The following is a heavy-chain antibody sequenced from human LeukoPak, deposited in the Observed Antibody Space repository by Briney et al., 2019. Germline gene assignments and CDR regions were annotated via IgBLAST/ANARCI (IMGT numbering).Heavy chain of an antibody. CDR1: GFTFRSYE. CDR3: ARKGSGWPDY. D-gene: IGHD6-19*01. J-gene: IGHJ4*02. Sequence: PGGSLRLSRAASGFTFRSYEMNCVRQAPGRGLEWVSYISSSGTTIYYADSVKGRFTVSRDNAKNSLYLQMNSLRAEDTAIYYCARKGSGWPDYWGQGTLVTVSS. CDR2: ISSSGTTI. V-gene: IGHV3-48*03.